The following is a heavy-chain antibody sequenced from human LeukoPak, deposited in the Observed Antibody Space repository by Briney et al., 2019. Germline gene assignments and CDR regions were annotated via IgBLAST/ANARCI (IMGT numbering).Heavy chain of an antibody. Sequence: SVKVSCKASGGTFSSYTISWVRQAPGQGLEWMGRIIPILGIASYAQKFQGRVTITADKSTSTAYMELSSLRSEDAAVYYCARGTRDYYSRGLNWFDPWGQGTLVTVSS. D-gene: IGHD4-17*01. J-gene: IGHJ5*02. V-gene: IGHV1-69*02. CDR2: IIPILGIA. CDR3: ARGTRDYYSRGLNWFDP. CDR1: GGTFSSYT.